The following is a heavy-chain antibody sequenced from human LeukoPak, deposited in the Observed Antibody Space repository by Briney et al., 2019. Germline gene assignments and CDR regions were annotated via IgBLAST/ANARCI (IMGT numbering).Heavy chain of an antibody. CDR2: ISYDGSNK. V-gene: IGHV3-30-3*01. CDR1: EFTFSSYA. Sequence: PGGSLRLSCAASEFTFSSYAMHWVRQAPGKGLEWVAVISYDGSNKYYADSVKGRFTISRDNSKNTLYLQMNSLRAEDTAVHYCAREYGSGSYYHNWFDPWGQGTLVTVSS. J-gene: IGHJ5*02. D-gene: IGHD3-10*01. CDR3: AREYGSGSYYHNWFDP.